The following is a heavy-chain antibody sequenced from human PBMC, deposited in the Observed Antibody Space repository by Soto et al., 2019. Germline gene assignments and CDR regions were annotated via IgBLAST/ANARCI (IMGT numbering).Heavy chain of an antibody. J-gene: IGHJ4*02. V-gene: IGHV1-18*01. CDR1: GYNFITYG. D-gene: IGHD2-15*01. CDR2: ISGYNGNT. CDR3: ARGPGGPDGPGDY. Sequence: ASVKVSCKTSGYNFITYGISWVRQAPGQGLEWMGWISGYNGNTDYAQKFQGRVTMTTDTPTNTVYMELSSLRSEDTAVYYCARGPGGPDGPGDYWGQGTLVTVSS.